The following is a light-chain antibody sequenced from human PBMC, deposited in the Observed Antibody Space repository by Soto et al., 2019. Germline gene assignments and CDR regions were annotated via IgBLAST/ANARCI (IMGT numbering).Light chain of an antibody. J-gene: IGKJ1*01. CDR1: QSVSSTL. CDR2: GVS. V-gene: IGKV3-20*01. CDR3: QHYGDSSWT. Sequence: ELVLTQSPVALSLSSGERATLSCRASQSVSSTLLTWYQQKPGQAPRLIIYGVSSRATGIPDRFSGSGSGTDFTLTISRVEPEDFAVYFCQHYGDSSWTFGQGSRVEIK.